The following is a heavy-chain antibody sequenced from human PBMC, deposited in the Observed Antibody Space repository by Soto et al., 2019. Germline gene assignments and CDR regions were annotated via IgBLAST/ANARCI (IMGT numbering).Heavy chain of an antibody. V-gene: IGHV4-34*01. CDR2: ITHSGTT. J-gene: IGHJ6*02. CDR3: ARVSCSGGSCYLTSRYNYYVMDV. CDR1: GSSFSGYY. Sequence: XETLSLTGAVDGSSFSGYYWSLVRQSPGKGLEWIGEITHSGTTNYSPSLKSRVTISVDTSKNHFFLSLRSVTAADTGVYYFARVSCSGGSCYLTSRYNYYVMDVWGQGTTVTVSS. D-gene: IGHD2-15*01.